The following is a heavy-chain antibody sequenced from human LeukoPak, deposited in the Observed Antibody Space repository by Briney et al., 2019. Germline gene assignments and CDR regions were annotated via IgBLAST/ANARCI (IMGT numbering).Heavy chain of an antibody. CDR3: AKEVGTFTLDY. Sequence: PGGSLRLSCSASGFIISDYAMHWVRQAPGKGLEWVTVISYDGSDKYYADSVKGRFTISRDNSRNTLYLQMNSLRVEDTAVYYCAKEVGTFTLDYWGQGTLVTVSS. D-gene: IGHD1-26*01. J-gene: IGHJ4*02. V-gene: IGHV3-30*04. CDR2: ISYDGSDK. CDR1: GFIISDYA.